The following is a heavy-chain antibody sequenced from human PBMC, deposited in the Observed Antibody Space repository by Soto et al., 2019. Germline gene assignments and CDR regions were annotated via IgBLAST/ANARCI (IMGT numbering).Heavy chain of an antibody. D-gene: IGHD2-15*01. CDR2: IDPSPPHT. CDR1: GYTFTSYW. CDR3: ARVYCSGGSCHNGNYYCSYGMEV. J-gene: IGHJ6*02. V-gene: IGHV5-10-1*01. Sequence: GESLKISCEGSGYTFTSYWITWARQMPGKGLEWMGKIDPSPPHTNYSPSFQGHVTISADRSISTAYLQWSTLKASDTAIYYCARVYCSGGSCHNGNYYCSYGMEVWGQGTSVTVSS.